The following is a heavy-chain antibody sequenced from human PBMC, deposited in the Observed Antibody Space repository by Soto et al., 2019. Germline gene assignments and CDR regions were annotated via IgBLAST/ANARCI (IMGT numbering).Heavy chain of an antibody. D-gene: IGHD3-16*01. Sequence: SETLSLTCTVSGGSISSGGYYCSWIRQHPGKGLEWIGYIYYSGSTYYNPSLKSRVSISVDTSKNQFSLKLSSVTAADTAVYYCALRLGDPGRLYFDYWGQGTLVPVSS. V-gene: IGHV4-31*03. CDR1: GGSISSGGYY. CDR2: IYYSGST. J-gene: IGHJ4*02. CDR3: ALRLGDPGRLYFDY.